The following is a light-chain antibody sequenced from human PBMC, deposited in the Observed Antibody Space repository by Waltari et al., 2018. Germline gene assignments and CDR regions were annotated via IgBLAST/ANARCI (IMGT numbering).Light chain of an antibody. Sequence: QSVLTQPPSVSATPGQKVTISCSGSSSNIGNNYVSWYQHLPGTAPKLLIYENSNPPSGTPDRFSGSKSGTSATLGITGLQTGDEADYYCATWDSSLSAGVVFGGGTKLTVL. J-gene: IGLJ2*01. V-gene: IGLV1-51*01. CDR1: SSNIGNNY. CDR3: ATWDSSLSAGVV. CDR2: ENS.